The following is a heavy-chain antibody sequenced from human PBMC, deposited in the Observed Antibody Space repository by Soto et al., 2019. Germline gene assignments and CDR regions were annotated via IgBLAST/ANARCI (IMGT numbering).Heavy chain of an antibody. CDR2: INVNSGGT. J-gene: IGHJ4*02. CDR1: GYTFTGNY. D-gene: IGHD3-16*02. Sequence: ASVKVSCKASGYTFTGNYMHWVRQAPGQGFEWMGWINVNSGGTKYAQKFQGWVTMTRDTSISTAYMELSRLRSDDTAGYYCARGNKLSLYPQLDSGGQGTLVTVSS. CDR3: ARGNKLSLYPQLDS. V-gene: IGHV1-2*04.